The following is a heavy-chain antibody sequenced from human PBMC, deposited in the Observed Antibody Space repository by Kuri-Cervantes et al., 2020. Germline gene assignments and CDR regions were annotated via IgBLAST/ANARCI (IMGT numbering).Heavy chain of an antibody. V-gene: IGHV4-39*07. CDR3: ARDPELDYDYVWGRYRYYYYYGMDV. Sequence: GSLRLSCTVSGGSISSSSYYWGWIRQPPGRGLEWIGSIYYSGSTYYNPSLKSRVTISVDTSKNQFSLKLSSVTAADTAVYYCARDPELDYDYVWGRYRYYYYYGMDVWGQGTTVTVSS. J-gene: IGHJ6*02. CDR2: IYYSGST. CDR1: GGSISSSSYY. D-gene: IGHD3-16*02.